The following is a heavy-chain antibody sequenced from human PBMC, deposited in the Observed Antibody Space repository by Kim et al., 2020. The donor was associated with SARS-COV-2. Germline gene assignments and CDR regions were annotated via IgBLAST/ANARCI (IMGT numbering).Heavy chain of an antibody. CDR2: IKSKTDGGTT. D-gene: IGHD6-19*01. CDR1: GFAFSNAW. CDR3: TLVYSSDWYASDY. Sequence: GGSLRLSCAASGFAFSNAWMSWVRQAPGKGLEWVGRIKSKTDGGTTDYAAPVKGRFTISRDDSKNTLYLQMHSLKTEDTAVYYCTLVYSSDWYASDYWGQGTLVTVSS. J-gene: IGHJ4*02. V-gene: IGHV3-15*01.